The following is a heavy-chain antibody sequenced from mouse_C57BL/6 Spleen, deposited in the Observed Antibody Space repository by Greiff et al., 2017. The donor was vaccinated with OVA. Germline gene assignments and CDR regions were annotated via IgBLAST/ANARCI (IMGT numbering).Heavy chain of an antibody. CDR3: TRLMITTRGYFDY. D-gene: IGHD2-4*01. J-gene: IGHJ2*01. Sequence: DVKLVESGGGLVQPGGSMKLSCAASGFTFSDAWMDWVRQSPEKGLEWVAEIRNKANNHATYYAESVKGRFTISRDDSKSSVYLQMNSLRAEDTGIYYCTRLMITTRGYFDYWGQGTTLTVSS. V-gene: IGHV6-6*01. CDR1: GFTFSDAW. CDR2: IRNKANNHAT.